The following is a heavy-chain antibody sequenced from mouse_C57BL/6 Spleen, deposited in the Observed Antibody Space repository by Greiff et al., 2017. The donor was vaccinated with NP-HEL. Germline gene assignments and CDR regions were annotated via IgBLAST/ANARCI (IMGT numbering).Heavy chain of an antibody. CDR1: GYTFTSYG. V-gene: IGHV1-81*01. CDR2: IYPRSGNT. D-gene: IGHD2-5*01. J-gene: IGHJ2*01. CDR3: ARGLYYSNHGCYFDY. Sequence: QVQLQQSGAELARPGASVKLSCKASGYTFTSYGISWVKQRTGQGLEWIGEIYPRSGNTYYNEKFKGKATLTADKSSSTAYLELRSLTSEDSAVYFCARGLYYSNHGCYFDYWGQGTTLTVSS.